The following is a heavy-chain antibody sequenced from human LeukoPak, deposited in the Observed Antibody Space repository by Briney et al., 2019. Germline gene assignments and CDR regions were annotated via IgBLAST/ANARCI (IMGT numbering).Heavy chain of an antibody. V-gene: IGHV1-69*13. CDR1: GGTFSSYA. CDR3: ARERFGEYRGIYWFDP. CDR2: IIPIFGTA. J-gene: IGHJ5*02. Sequence: AASVKVSCKASGGTFSSYAISWVRQPPGQGLEWMGVIIPIFGTANYAQKFQGRVTITADESTSTAYMELSSLRSEDTAVYYCARERFGEYRGIYWFDPWGQGTLVTVSS. D-gene: IGHD3-10*01.